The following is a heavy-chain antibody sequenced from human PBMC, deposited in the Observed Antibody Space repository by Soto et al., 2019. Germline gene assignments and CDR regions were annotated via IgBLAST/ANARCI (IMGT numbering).Heavy chain of an antibody. J-gene: IGHJ5*02. D-gene: IGHD7-27*01. CDR3: ARDHRGQLGGWFDP. CDR2: IYYSGTT. V-gene: IGHV4-59*01. CDR1: GAPLINYY. Sequence: QVQLQESGPGLVKPSETLSLTCTVSGAPLINYYWSWIRQPPGRGLEWIGYIYYSGTTNYSPSLKSRVTISLDTSKNQLSLNVSSVTAADTAVYYCARDHRGQLGGWFDPWGQGTLVTVSS.